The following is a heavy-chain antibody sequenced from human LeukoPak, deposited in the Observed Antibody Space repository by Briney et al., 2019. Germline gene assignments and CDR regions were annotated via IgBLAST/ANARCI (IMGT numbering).Heavy chain of an antibody. Sequence: PSETLSLTCTVSGGSISSYYWSWIRQPPGKGLEWIGYIYYSGSTNYNPSLKSRVTISVDTSKNQFSLKLSSVTAADTAVYYCARSNVDGSWYRNWGQGTLVTVSS. CDR2: IYYSGST. V-gene: IGHV4-59*08. CDR1: GGSISSYY. D-gene: IGHD6-13*01. CDR3: ARSNVDGSWYRN. J-gene: IGHJ4*02.